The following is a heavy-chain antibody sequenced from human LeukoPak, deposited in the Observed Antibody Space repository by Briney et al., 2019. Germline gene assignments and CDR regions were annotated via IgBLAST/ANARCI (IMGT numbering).Heavy chain of an antibody. J-gene: IGHJ4*02. CDR3: ARGVAIGVVYIDY. V-gene: IGHV4-34*01. CDR1: GGSFSGYY. CDR2: INHSGST. Sequence: SETLSLTCAVHGGSFSGYYWSWIRQPPGKGLEWIGEINHSGSTNYNPSLKSRVTISVDTSKNQFSLKLSSVTAADTAVYYCARGVAIGVVYIDYWGQGTLVTVSS. D-gene: IGHD3-3*01.